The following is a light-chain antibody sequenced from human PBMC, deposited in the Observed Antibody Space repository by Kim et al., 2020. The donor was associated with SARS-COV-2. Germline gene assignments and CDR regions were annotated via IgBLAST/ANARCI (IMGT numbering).Light chain of an antibody. CDR3: GSHTSTSSLRV. V-gene: IGLV2-14*04. CDR1: GSDVGGYNS. J-gene: IGLJ2*01. Sequence: QSITIAYTGTGSDVGGYNSVSWYQQHPGKAPKLMIYDVSKRPSGVSNRFSGSKSGNTASLTISGLQAEDEADYYCGSHTSTSSLRVFGGGTQLTVL. CDR2: DVS.